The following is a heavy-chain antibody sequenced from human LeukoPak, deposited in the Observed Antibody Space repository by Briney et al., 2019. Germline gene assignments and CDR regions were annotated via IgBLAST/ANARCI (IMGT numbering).Heavy chain of an antibody. CDR1: GFIFSSYG. Sequence: PGGSLRLSCVASGFIFSSYGMHWVRQAPGKGLEWVAVIWYDGSNEYDADSVKGRFTISRDNSKDTLYLQMNSLRAEDTAVYYCARHSSTRDSRGWYTDFDYWGQGTQVTVSS. J-gene: IGHJ4*02. CDR3: ARHSSTRDSRGWYTDFDY. D-gene: IGHD6-19*01. CDR2: IWYDGSNE. V-gene: IGHV3-33*01.